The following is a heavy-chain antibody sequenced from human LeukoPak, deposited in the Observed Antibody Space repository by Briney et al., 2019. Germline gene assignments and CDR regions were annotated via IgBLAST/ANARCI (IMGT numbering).Heavy chain of an antibody. Sequence: GGSLRLSCAVSGFTFSSSWMSWVRQAPGEGLEWVANINKDGSEKYYLDSVKGRFTISRDNAKNSLYLHMNSLRAEDTAVYYCARRLGSGWFDPWGQGTLVTVSS. V-gene: IGHV3-7*01. D-gene: IGHD3-10*01. J-gene: IGHJ5*02. CDR3: ARRLGSGWFDP. CDR1: GFTFSSSW. CDR2: INKDGSEK.